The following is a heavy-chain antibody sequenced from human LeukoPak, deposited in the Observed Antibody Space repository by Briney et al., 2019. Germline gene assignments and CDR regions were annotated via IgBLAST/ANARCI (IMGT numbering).Heavy chain of an antibody. CDR2: ISWNSGSI. CDR3: AKDITAGAVASAAFDY. V-gene: IGHV3-9*03. Sequence: GGSLRLSXAASGFTFDDYAMHWVRQAPGKGLEWVSGISWNSGSICYADSVKGRFTISRDNAKNSLYLQMNSLRAEDMALYYCAKDITAGAVASAAFDYWGQGTLVTVSS. D-gene: IGHD6-19*01. CDR1: GFTFDDYA. J-gene: IGHJ4*02.